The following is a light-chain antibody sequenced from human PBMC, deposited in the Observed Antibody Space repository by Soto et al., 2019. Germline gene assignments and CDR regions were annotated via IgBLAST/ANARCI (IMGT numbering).Light chain of an antibody. CDR3: SSYTSSNTWV. CDR2: EVS. Sequence: QSALTQPASVSGSPGQSITSSCTGTSSDVGGYNYVSWYQQHPGKAPKLMIYEVSNRPSGVSNRFSGSKSGNTASLTISGLQAEDEADYYCSSYTSSNTWVFGGGTQLTVL. V-gene: IGLV2-14*01. CDR1: SSDVGGYNY. J-gene: IGLJ3*02.